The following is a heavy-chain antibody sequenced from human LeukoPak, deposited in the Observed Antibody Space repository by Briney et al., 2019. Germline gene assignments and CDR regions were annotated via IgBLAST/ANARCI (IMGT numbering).Heavy chain of an antibody. CDR2: IIPIFGTA. V-gene: IGHV1-69*01. CDR1: GGTFSSYA. J-gene: IGHJ5*02. D-gene: IGHD3-10*01. CDR3: ARVITMVRGHWFDP. Sequence: ASVKVSCKASGGTFSSYALSWVRQAPGQGLEWMGGIIPIFGTANYAQKFQGRVTITADESTSTAYMELSSLRSEDTAVYYCARVITMVRGHWFDPWGQGTLVTVSS.